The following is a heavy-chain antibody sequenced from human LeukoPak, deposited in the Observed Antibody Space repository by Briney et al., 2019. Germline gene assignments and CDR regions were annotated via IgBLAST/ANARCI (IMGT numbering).Heavy chain of an antibody. J-gene: IGHJ4*02. CDR3: AKVSEDTSGFHFDY. CDR1: GFTFSNYA. V-gene: IGHV3-23*01. Sequence: GGSLRLSCAASGFTFSNYAMSWVRQAPGKGLEWVSTISASGGSTHYADSVEGRFTIFRDNSKNMLYLQMNSLRAEDTAVCYCAKVSEDTSGFHFDYWGQGTLVTVSS. D-gene: IGHD5-12*01. CDR2: ISASGGST.